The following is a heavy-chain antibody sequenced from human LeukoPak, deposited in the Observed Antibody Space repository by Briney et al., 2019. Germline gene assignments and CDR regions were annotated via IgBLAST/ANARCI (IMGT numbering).Heavy chain of an antibody. J-gene: IGHJ4*02. CDR1: GFTFSSFA. CDR2: ISYRGGYT. V-gene: IGHV3-23*01. CDR3: AKDLRVVDYSNTWLFDC. D-gene: IGHD4-11*01. Sequence: PGGSLRLSCAASGFTFSSFAMSWVRQAPGKGLEWVSGISYRGGYTYYADSVKGRFTISKDNSKNTLYLQMNSLRADDTAVYYCAKDLRVVDYSNTWLFDCWGQGTLVTVSS.